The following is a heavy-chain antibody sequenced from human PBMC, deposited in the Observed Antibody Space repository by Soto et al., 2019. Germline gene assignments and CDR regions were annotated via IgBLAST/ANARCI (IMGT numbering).Heavy chain of an antibody. CDR1: GYTFTGYY. CDR2: LNPNSGGT. Sequence: ASVKVSCKASGYTFTGYYIHSLRQPPGQGLEWMGWLNPNSGGTTYAEKFQGTVTMTRDTSISTTYMELSRLGSDDTAVYYCARDDGQSRDIFDIWGQGTMVTV. V-gene: IGHV1-2*02. J-gene: IGHJ3*02. D-gene: IGHD2-15*01. CDR3: ARDDGQSRDIFDI.